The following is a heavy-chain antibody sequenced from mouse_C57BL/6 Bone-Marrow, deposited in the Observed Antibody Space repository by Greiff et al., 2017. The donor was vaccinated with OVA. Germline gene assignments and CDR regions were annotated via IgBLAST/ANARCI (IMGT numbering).Heavy chain of an antibody. Sequence: EVKLMESGPELVKPGDSVKISCKASGYSFTGYFMNWVMQSHGKSLEWIGRINPYNGDTFYNQKFKGKATLTVDKSSSTAHMELRSLTSEDSAVYYCARGPPSAGGFAYWGQGTLVTVSA. J-gene: IGHJ3*01. D-gene: IGHD3-1*01. CDR2: INPYNGDT. CDR1: GYSFTGYF. V-gene: IGHV1-20*01. CDR3: ARGPPSAGGFAY.